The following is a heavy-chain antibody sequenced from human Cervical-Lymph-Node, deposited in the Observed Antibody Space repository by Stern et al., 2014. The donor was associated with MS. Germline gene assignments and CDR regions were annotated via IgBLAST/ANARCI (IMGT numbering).Heavy chain of an antibody. Sequence: QVQLVQSGAEVKKPGASVKVSCKASGYTFTSYYMHWVRQAPGQGLEWMGIINPSGGSTSYAQKFQGRVTMTRDTSTSTVYMELSSLRSEDTAVYYCARVRKATYYYDSSGYTFDYWGQGTLVTVSS. V-gene: IGHV1-46*03. CDR2: INPSGGST. CDR1: GYTFTSYY. CDR3: ARVRKATYYYDSSGYTFDY. J-gene: IGHJ4*02. D-gene: IGHD3-22*01.